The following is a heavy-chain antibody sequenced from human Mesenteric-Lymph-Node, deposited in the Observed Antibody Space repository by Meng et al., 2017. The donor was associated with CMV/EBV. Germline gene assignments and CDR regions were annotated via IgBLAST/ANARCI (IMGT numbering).Heavy chain of an antibody. V-gene: IGHV3-23*01. D-gene: IGHD3-16*02. CDR2: ISESGGTT. CDR3: AKQFVNL. Sequence: GESLKISCAASGFTFAGFAMNWVCQAPGKGLEWVSSISESGGTTDYADSVKGRFTISRDNSKNTLYLQMSSLRARDTAIYYCAKQFVNLWGQGTMVTVSS. CDR1: GFTFAGFA. J-gene: IGHJ3*01.